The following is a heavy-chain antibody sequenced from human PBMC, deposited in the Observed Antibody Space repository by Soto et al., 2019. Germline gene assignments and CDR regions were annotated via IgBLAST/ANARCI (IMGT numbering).Heavy chain of an antibody. D-gene: IGHD4-17*01. V-gene: IGHV5-51*01. Sequence: PGESLKISCKGSGYSFTSYWIGWVRQMPGKGLEWMGIIYPGDSDTRYSPSFQGQVTISADKSISTAYLQWSSLKASDTAMYYCARHLRYGESYYYYGMDVWGQGTTVTVSS. CDR2: IYPGDSDT. CDR1: GYSFTSYW. J-gene: IGHJ6*02. CDR3: ARHLRYGESYYYYGMDV.